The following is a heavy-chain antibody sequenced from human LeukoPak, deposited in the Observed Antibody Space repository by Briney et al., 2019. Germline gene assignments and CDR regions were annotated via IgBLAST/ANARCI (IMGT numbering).Heavy chain of an antibody. CDR1: GYTFSSYG. J-gene: IGHJ3*02. CDR2: ISAYDGKT. CDR3: TLYSRALNAFDI. D-gene: IGHD2-21*01. Sequence: GASVKVSCKASGYTFSSYGITWVRPAPGQGLEWMGWISAYDGKTNYSQKMQGRVTMTTDSSTSTAFLDLRSLRSDDTAVYYCTLYSRALNAFDIWGQGTMVTVSS. V-gene: IGHV1-18*01.